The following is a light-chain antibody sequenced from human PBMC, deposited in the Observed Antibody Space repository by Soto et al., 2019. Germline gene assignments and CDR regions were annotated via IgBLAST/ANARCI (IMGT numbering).Light chain of an antibody. CDR2: AAS. Sequence: DIQMTQSPSSLSASVGDRVTITCRASQSIGDYLNWYQQKPGKAPNLLIYAASSLQSEVPSRFSGSGSGTDFTLTISSLQPEDFATYYWQQSYGTPRTFGQGTKVEIK. V-gene: IGKV1-39*01. CDR1: QSIGDY. CDR3: QQSYGTPRT. J-gene: IGKJ1*01.